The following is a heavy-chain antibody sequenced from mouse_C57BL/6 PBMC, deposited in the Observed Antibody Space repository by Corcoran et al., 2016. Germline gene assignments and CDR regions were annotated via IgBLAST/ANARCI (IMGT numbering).Heavy chain of an antibody. V-gene: IGHV9-3*01. CDR3: ARWKDFWFAY. Sequence: QIQLVQSGPELKKPGETVKISCKASGYTFTTYGMSWVKQAPGKGLKWMGWINTYSGVPTYADDFKGRFAFSLETSASTAYLQINNLKNEDTATYFCARWKDFWFAYWGLGTLVTVSA. CDR1: GYTFTTYG. CDR2: INTYSGVP. J-gene: IGHJ3*01.